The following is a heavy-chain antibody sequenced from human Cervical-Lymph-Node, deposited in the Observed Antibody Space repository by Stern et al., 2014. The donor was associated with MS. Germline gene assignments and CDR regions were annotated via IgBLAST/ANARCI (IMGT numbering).Heavy chain of an antibody. CDR2: IYWYDQK. CDR1: GVSLSTSGLG. V-gene: IGHV2-5*01. J-gene: IGHJ4*02. Sequence: QVTLKESGPALVKPTQTLTLTCTFSGVSLSTSGLGVGWIRQPPGEALEVLAYIYWYDQKRYSPSLKSRLTITKDTSKKQVVLTLTNVDPVDTATYYCAHRTAGPFDYWGQGTLVTVSS. CDR3: AHRTAGPFDY.